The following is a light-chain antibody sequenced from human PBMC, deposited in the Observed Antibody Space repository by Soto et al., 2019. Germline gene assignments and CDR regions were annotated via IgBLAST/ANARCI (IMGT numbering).Light chain of an antibody. CDR3: QQYGSSPCT. CDR2: GAS. Sequence: IVLSQATRSLSLSQGERATLSCRDSQSVSSSYLAWYQQKPGQAPRLLIYGASSRATGIPDRFSGSGSGTDFTLTISRLEPEDFAVYYCQQYGSSPCTFGQGTKVDIK. CDR1: QSVSSSY. V-gene: IGKV3-20*01. J-gene: IGKJ1*01.